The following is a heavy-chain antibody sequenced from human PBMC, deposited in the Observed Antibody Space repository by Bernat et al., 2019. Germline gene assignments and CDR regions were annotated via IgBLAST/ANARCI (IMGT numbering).Heavy chain of an antibody. J-gene: IGHJ6*02. D-gene: IGHD3-16*01. CDR1: GFTFSSYS. CDR2: TRYDGDNK. V-gene: IGHV3-30*02. CDR3: AKDGSRGIQLGEFGTLGTDV. Sequence: VQLVESGGGLVQPGGSLRLSCAASGFTFSSYSMNWVRQAPGKGLEWVAFTRYDGDNKYYLDSVRGRFTISRDNSKNTLYLQMNSLRPEDTAVYYCAKDGSRGIQLGEFGTLGTDVWGQGTSVTVSS.